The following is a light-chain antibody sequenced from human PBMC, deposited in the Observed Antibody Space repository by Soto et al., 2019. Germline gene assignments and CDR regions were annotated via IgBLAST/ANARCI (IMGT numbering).Light chain of an antibody. CDR2: AAS. CDR1: QSITNF. J-gene: IGKJ4*01. Sequence: DIQMTQSPSSLSASVGDKLTITCRANQSITNFLNWYQKKPGEVPKLLIYAASRLESGVPSRFSGSGSRTDFALTINTLQPEDFATYYCQQSYTTPRLSFGGGTREEFK. CDR3: QQSYTTPRLS. V-gene: IGKV1-39*01.